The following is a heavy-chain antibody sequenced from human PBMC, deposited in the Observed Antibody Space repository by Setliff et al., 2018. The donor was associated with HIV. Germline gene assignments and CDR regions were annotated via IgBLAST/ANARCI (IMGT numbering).Heavy chain of an antibody. CDR1: GFTFSGSA. D-gene: IGHD5-12*01. CDR2: IRSETNTYAT. CDR3: SCSGYDSYFDY. Sequence: GGSLRLSCAASGFTFSGSAMHWVRQASGKGLEWVGRIRSETNTYATAYAASVKGRFTISRDDSKNTAYLQMNSLKTEDTAVYYCSCSGYDSYFDYWGQGTPVTV. V-gene: IGHV3-73*01. J-gene: IGHJ4*02.